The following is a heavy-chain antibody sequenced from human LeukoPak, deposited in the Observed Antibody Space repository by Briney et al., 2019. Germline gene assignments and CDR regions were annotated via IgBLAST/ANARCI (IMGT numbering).Heavy chain of an antibody. Sequence: EASVKVSCKASGYTFTGYYMHWVRQAPGQGLEWMGWINPNSGGTNYAQKFQGRVTMTRDTSISTAYMELSRLRSDDTAVYYCAREPPSGTTVTTGHYSNDYWGQGTLVTVSS. V-gene: IGHV1-2*02. CDR3: AREPPSGTTVTTGHYSNDY. D-gene: IGHD4-17*01. J-gene: IGHJ4*02. CDR1: GYTFTGYY. CDR2: INPNSGGT.